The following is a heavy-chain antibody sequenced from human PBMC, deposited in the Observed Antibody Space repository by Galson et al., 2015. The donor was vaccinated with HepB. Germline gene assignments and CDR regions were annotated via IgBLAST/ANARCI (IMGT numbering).Heavy chain of an antibody. D-gene: IGHD4-17*01. J-gene: IGHJ4*02. CDR2: MNPKSGNT. CDR3: ARVYGDADY. CDR1: GYTFTNWD. Sequence: SVKVSCKASGYTFTNWDINWVRQAAGQGLEWMGWMNPKSGNTGSAQKFQGRVTMTRDTSISTAYMELSNLRFEDTAVYYCARVYGDADYWGQGTLVTVSS. V-gene: IGHV1-8*01.